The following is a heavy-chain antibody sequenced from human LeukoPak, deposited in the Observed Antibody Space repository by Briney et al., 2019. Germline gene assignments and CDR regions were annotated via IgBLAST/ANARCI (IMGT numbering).Heavy chain of an antibody. V-gene: IGHV1-69*01. CDR1: GGTFSSYA. Sequence: VASVKVSCKASGGTFSSYAISWVRQAPGQRLEWMGGIIPIFGTANYAQKFQGRVTITADESTSTAYMELSSLRSEDTAVYYCARGREVLRYFDWLLNNWFDPWGQGTLVTVSS. D-gene: IGHD3-9*01. CDR3: ARGREVLRYFDWLLNNWFDP. J-gene: IGHJ5*02. CDR2: IIPIFGTA.